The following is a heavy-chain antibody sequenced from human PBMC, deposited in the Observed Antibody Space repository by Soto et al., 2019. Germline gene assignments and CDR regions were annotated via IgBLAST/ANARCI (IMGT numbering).Heavy chain of an antibody. Sequence: WETLSLTCTVSGGSISSYYWSWIRQPAGKGLEWIGRIYTSGSTNYNPSLKSRVTMSVDTSKNQFSLKLSSVTAADTAVYYCAREGVYCSSTSCYKEGMDVWGQGTTVTVS. V-gene: IGHV4-4*07. CDR3: AREGVYCSSTSCYKEGMDV. D-gene: IGHD2-2*02. J-gene: IGHJ6*02. CDR1: GGSISSYY. CDR2: IYTSGST.